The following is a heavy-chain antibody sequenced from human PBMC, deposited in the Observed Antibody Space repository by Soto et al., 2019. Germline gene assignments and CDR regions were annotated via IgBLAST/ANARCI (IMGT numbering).Heavy chain of an antibody. CDR1: GYTFTSYD. D-gene: IGHD2-2*01. Sequence: QVQLVQSGAEVKKPGASVKVSCKASGYTFTSYDINWVRQATGQGLEWMGWMNPNSGNTGYAQKFQGRVTMTRNTSISTAYMELSSLRSEDTAVYYCARDWLYCSSTSCYRVPSGPYGMDVWGQGTTVTVSS. J-gene: IGHJ6*02. V-gene: IGHV1-8*01. CDR2: MNPNSGNT. CDR3: ARDWLYCSSTSCYRVPSGPYGMDV.